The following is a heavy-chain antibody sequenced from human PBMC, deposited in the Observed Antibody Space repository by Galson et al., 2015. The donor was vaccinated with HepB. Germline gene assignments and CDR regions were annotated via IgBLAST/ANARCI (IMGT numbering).Heavy chain of an antibody. J-gene: IGHJ4*02. D-gene: IGHD4-11*01. CDR3: AKSPTTISNPTFFHF. CDR2: IYPGDSDT. CDR1: GYSFTTYW. V-gene: IGHV5-51*01. Sequence: QSGAEVKKPGESLKISCKGSGYSFTTYWIGWVRQLPGKGLEWMGIIYPGDSDTRYSPSFRGQVTISVDKSISTAYLQWSSLKASDTAMYYCAKSPTTISNPTFFHFWGQGTPVTVSS.